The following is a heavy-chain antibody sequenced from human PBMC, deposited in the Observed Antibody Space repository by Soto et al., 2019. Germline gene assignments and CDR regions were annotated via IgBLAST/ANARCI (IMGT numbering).Heavy chain of an antibody. CDR1: GFSLSNARMG. J-gene: IGHJ2*01. Sequence: QVTLKESGPVLVKPTETLTLTCTVSGFSLSNARMGVSWIRQPPGKALEWLAHIFSNDEKSYSTSLKSRLTISKDTSKSQVVLTMTNMDPVYTATYYCARIVLVIAEYWYFDLWGRGTLVTVSS. CDR3: ARIVLVIAEYWYFDL. CDR2: IFSNDEK. V-gene: IGHV2-26*01. D-gene: IGHD3-22*01.